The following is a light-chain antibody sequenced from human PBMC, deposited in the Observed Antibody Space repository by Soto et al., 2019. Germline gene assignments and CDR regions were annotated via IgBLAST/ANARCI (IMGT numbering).Light chain of an antibody. CDR2: GAS. CDR3: QQYGSSRIT. Sequence: IVLTQSPGTQSLSPGERVTLSCRASQSVSSIYSAWYQQKPGQAPRLLIYGASTRATGIPDRFSGSGSGTDFTLTISRLEPEDFAVYYCQQYGSSRITFGQGTRLEI. J-gene: IGKJ5*01. CDR1: QSVSSIY. V-gene: IGKV3-20*01.